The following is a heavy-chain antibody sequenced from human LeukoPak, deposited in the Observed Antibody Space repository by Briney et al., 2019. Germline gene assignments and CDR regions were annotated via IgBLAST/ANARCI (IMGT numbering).Heavy chain of an antibody. J-gene: IGHJ4*02. CDR3: ARDLNFGIAARPYYFDY. V-gene: IGHV4-39*07. Sequence: SETLSLTCTVSGGSISSSSYYWGWIRQPPGKGIEWIGSIYYSGSTYYNPSLKSRVTISIDTSKNQFSLKLSSVTAADTAVYYCARDLNFGIAARPYYFDYWGQGTLVTVSS. CDR2: IYYSGST. CDR1: GGSISSSSYY. D-gene: IGHD6-6*01.